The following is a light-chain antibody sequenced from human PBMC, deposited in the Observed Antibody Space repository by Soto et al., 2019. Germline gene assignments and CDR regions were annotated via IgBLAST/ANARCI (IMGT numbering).Light chain of an antibody. J-gene: IGKJ1*01. CDR3: QQYGSSPRT. CDR1: QSVSSSY. CDR2: GAS. V-gene: IGKV3-20*01. Sequence: IVLTQSPCTVSLSPGERATLSCRASQSVSSSYLAWYQQKPGQAPRLLIYGASSRATGIPDRFSGSGSGTDFTLTISRLEPEDFAVYYCQQYGSSPRTFGQGTKVDIK.